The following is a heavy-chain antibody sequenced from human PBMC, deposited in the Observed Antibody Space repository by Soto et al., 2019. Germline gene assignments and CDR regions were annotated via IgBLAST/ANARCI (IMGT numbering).Heavy chain of an antibody. CDR2: FDPEDGET. CDR1: GYTLTELS. J-gene: IGHJ1*01. V-gene: IGHV1-24*01. CDR3: ATVYCSSTSCFGGSKYFQH. Sequence: ASVKVSCKVSGYTLTELSMHWVRQAPGKGLEWMGGFDPEDGETIYAQKFQGRVTMTEDTSTDTAYMELSSLRSEDTAVYYCATVYCSSTSCFGGSKYFQHWGQGTLVTVSS. D-gene: IGHD2-2*01.